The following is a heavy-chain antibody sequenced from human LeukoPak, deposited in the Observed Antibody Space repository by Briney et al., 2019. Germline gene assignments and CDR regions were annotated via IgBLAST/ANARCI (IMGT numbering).Heavy chain of an antibody. CDR3: ARLKGMVRARHHGALGY. V-gene: IGHV1-8*02. Sequence: GASVKVSCKASGYTFTSYDINWVRQATGQGLEWMGWMNPNSGNTGYAQKFQGRVTMTRNTSISTAYMELSSLRSEDTAVYYCARLKGMVRARHHGALGYWGQGTLVTVSS. D-gene: IGHD3-10*01. CDR2: MNPNSGNT. CDR1: GYTFTSYD. J-gene: IGHJ4*02.